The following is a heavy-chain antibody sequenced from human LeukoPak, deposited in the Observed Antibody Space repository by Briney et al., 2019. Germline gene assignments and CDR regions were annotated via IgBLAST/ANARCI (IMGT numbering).Heavy chain of an antibody. CDR2: IYYSGST. V-gene: IGHV4-59*01. D-gene: IGHD3-16*02. J-gene: IGHJ4*02. CDR1: GGSISSYY. Sequence: PSETLSLTCTVSGGSISSYYWSWIRQPPGKGLEWMGYIYYSGSTNYNPSLKSRVTISVDTSKNQFSLKLSSVTAADTAVYYCARGYYDYVWGSYRPMPFDYWGQGTLVTVSS. CDR3: ARGYYDYVWGSYRPMPFDY.